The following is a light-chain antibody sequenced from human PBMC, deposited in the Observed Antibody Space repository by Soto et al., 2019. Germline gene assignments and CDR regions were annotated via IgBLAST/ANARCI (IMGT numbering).Light chain of an antibody. J-gene: IGLJ1*01. Sequence: QAVVTQPPSVSGAPGQRVTFSCIGSSSNIGADYAVHWYQQLPGTAPKLLIYSNINRPSGVPDRCSGSKSGASAALAITGLQAEDEADYYCQSYDSSLGCVFGTGTKLTVL. CDR1: SSNIGADYA. CDR2: SNI. V-gene: IGLV1-40*03. CDR3: QSYDSSLGCV.